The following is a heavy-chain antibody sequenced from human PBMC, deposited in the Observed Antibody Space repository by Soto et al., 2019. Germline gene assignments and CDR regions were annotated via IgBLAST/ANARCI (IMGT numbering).Heavy chain of an antibody. CDR3: ARDGGGQTDLDY. CDR1: GYTFISYG. Sequence: QVQLVQSGTEVKKPGASVKVSCKASGYTFISYGLSWVRQAPGQGLEWMGWISAHNGNTNYAQKVQGRVTMTTDTSTNTAYMELRSLRTDDTAVYYGARDGGGQTDLDYWGQGTLVTVSS. D-gene: IGHD3-10*01. J-gene: IGHJ4*02. V-gene: IGHV1-18*01. CDR2: ISAHNGNT.